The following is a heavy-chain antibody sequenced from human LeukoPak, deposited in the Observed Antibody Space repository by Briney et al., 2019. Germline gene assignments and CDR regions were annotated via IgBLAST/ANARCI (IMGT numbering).Heavy chain of an antibody. CDR2: INAGNGNT. V-gene: IGHV1-3*01. J-gene: IGHJ4*02. CDR3: ARGIVVAGHIFDY. CDR1: GYTFSSYA. Sequence: ASVKVSCKASGYTFSSYAMHWVRQAPGQRLEWMGWINAGNGNTKYSQKFQGRVTITRDTSASTAYMELSSLRSEDTAVYYCARGIVVAGHIFDYWGQGTLVTVSS. D-gene: IGHD6-19*01.